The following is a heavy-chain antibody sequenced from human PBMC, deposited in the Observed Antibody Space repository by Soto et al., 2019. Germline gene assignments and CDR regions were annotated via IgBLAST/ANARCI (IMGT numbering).Heavy chain of an antibody. CDR1: GFTFSHYG. V-gene: IGHV3-33*06. J-gene: IGHJ4*02. CDR3: AKDDDTSSHYSLLDF. D-gene: IGHD3-22*01. Sequence: QVQLVESGGGVVQPGTSLRLSCAASGFTFSHYGIHWVRQAPGKGLEWVAVTWSSGRREDYADSVRCRFTVSRDNSKTTVYLQMNNLRVEDTAVYYCAKDDDTSSHYSLLDFRGQGTLVTVSS. CDR2: TWSSGRRE.